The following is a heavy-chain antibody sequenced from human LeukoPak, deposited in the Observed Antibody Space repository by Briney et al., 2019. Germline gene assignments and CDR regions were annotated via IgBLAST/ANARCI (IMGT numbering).Heavy chain of an antibody. J-gene: IGHJ4*02. D-gene: IGHD4-17*01. CDR1: GFTFSSYA. CDR2: ISGSGVST. CDR3: APWAPLQTTVTTSDS. Sequence: GGSLRLSCAASGFTFSSYAMSWVRQAPGKGLEWVSAISGSGVSTYYADSVKGRFTISRDNSKNTLYLQMNSLTAEDTAVYYCAPWAPLQTTVTTSDSWGQGTLVTVSS. V-gene: IGHV3-23*01.